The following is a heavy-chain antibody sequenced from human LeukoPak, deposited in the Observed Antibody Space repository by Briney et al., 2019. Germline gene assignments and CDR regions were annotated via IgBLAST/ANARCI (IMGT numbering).Heavy chain of an antibody. V-gene: IGHV3-30-3*01. CDR3: ARNGYKASGDY. CDR2: ISYDGSNK. J-gene: IGHJ4*02. Sequence: GGSLRLSCAASGFTFGSYAMHWVRQAPGKGLEWVAVISYDGSNKYYADSVKGRFTISRDNSKNTLYLQMNSLRAEDTAVYYCARNGYKASGDYWGQGTLVTVSS. D-gene: IGHD1-14*01. CDR1: GFTFGSYA.